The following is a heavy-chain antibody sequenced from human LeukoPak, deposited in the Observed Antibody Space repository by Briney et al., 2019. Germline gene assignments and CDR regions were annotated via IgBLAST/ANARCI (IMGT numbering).Heavy chain of an antibody. CDR3: ATDPTPAHS. CDR2: IYSGGST. CDR1: GFSVSNTY. J-gene: IGHJ4*02. V-gene: IGHV3-53*01. Sequence: GGSLRLSCAASGFSVSNTYMSWVRQAPGKGLEWVAAIYSGGSTHYVDSVRGRFTISRDTSKNTLYLQMDRLSDEDTAIYYCATDPTPAHSWGQGTRVTVS.